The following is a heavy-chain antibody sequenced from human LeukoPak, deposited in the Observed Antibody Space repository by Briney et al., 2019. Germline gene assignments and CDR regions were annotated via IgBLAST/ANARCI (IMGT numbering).Heavy chain of an antibody. CDR3: ASYYESSGYYV. CDR1: GFTFSSYS. D-gene: IGHD3-22*01. J-gene: IGHJ4*02. V-gene: IGHV3-48*01. Sequence: PGGSPRLSCAASGFTFSSYSMNWVHQAPGKGLEWVSYISSSTSSIIYYADSVEGRFTTSRDNAKNSLYLQMNSLRAEDTAVYYCASYYESSGYYVWGQGTLVTVSS. CDR2: ISSSTSSII.